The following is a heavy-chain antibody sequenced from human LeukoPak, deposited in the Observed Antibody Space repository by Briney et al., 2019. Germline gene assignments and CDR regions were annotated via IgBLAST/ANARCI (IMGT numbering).Heavy chain of an antibody. CDR2: ISYDGSNK. D-gene: IGHD6-25*01. Sequence: GRSLRLSCAASGFTFSSYAMHWVRQAPGKGLEWVAVISYDGSNKYYADSVKGRFTISRDNSKNTLYLQMNSLRAEDTAVYYCARAADVISQHNEFSKGLMDVWGKGTTVTVSS. CDR3: ARAADVISQHNEFSKGLMDV. V-gene: IGHV3-30*01. J-gene: IGHJ6*03. CDR1: GFTFSSYA.